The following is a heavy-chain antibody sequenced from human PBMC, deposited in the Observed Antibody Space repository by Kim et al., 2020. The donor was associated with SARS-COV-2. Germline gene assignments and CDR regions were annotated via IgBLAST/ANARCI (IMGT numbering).Heavy chain of an antibody. V-gene: IGHV3-33*01. CDR1: GFTFSSYG. J-gene: IGHJ6*02. CDR2: IWYDGSNK. CDR3: ARGWRYPISNIVVVPAARGIYYYYGMDV. Sequence: GGSLRLSCAASGFTFSSYGMHWVRQAPGKGLEWVAVIWYDGSNKYYADSVKGRFTISRDNSKNTLYLQMNSLRAEDTAVYYCARGWRYPISNIVVVPAARGIYYYYGMDVWGQGTTVTVSS. D-gene: IGHD2-2*01.